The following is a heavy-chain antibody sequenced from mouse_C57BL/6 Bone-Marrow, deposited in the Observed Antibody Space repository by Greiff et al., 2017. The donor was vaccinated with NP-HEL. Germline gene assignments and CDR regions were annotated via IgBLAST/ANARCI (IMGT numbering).Heavy chain of an antibody. V-gene: IGHV1-81*01. Sequence: QVQLQQSGAELARPGASVKLSCKASGYTFTSYGISWVKQRTGQGLEWIGEIYPRSGNTYYNEKFKGQATLTADKSSSTAYMELRSLTAEDSAVYFWARWWLRRGIYYAMDYWGQGTSVTVSS. D-gene: IGHD2-2*01. J-gene: IGHJ4*01. CDR2: IYPRSGNT. CDR1: GYTFTSYG. CDR3: ARWWLRRGIYYAMDY.